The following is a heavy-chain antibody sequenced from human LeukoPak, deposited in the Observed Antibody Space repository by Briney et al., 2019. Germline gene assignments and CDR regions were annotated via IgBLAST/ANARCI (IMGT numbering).Heavy chain of an antibody. D-gene: IGHD6-6*01. CDR1: GFTFRSYW. CDR3: ARGGAARPDY. Sequence: TGGSLRLSCVASGFTFRSYWMSWVRQAPGKGLEWVSDISGRDGSTHYADSVKGRFTISRDNARNSLYLHMDSLRVEDMAVYYCARGGAARPDYWGQGTLVTVSS. V-gene: IGHV3-23*01. CDR2: ISGRDGST. J-gene: IGHJ4*02.